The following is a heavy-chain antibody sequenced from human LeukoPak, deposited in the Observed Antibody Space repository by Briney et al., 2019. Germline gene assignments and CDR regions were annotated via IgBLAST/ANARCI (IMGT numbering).Heavy chain of an antibody. CDR2: ISGSGGST. Sequence: HPGGSLRLSCAASGFTFSSYGMSWVRQAPGKGLEWVSAISGSGGSTYYADSVKGRFTISRDNSKNTLYLQMNSLRAEDTAVYYCAKEAYYYDSSGYYGGGLDYWGQGTLVTVSS. CDR1: GFTFSSYG. D-gene: IGHD3-22*01. CDR3: AKEAYYYDSSGYYGGGLDY. V-gene: IGHV3-23*01. J-gene: IGHJ4*02.